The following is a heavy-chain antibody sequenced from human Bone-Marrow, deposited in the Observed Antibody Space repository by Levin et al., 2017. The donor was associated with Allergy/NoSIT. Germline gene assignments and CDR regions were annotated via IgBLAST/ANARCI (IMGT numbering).Heavy chain of an antibody. V-gene: IGHV2-70*17. Sequence: RASGPTLVKPTQTLTLTCTFSGFSLSTTGMRVSWLRQPPGKALEWLARIEWDDDKFYSTSLKTRLTISKDTSKNQVVLTMTNMDPVDTATYYCALIPSCRFTSCDYYGMDVWGQGTTVTVSS. CDR3: ALIPSCRFTSCDYYGMDV. CDR2: IEWDDDK. CDR1: GFSLSTTGMR. J-gene: IGHJ6*02. D-gene: IGHD3-16*02.